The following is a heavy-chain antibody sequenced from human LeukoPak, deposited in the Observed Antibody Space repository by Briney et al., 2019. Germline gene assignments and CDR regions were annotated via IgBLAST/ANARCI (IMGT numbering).Heavy chain of an antibody. J-gene: IGHJ4*02. Sequence: GGSLRLSCAASGFTFSSYGMRWVRQAPGKGLEWVAATSSSDAGTYHADSVRGRFTISRDNSKNTVYANMNTLRAEDAAVYFGAKAPVTSCRGAYCYPFDSWGQGTLVTVSS. CDR3: AKAPVTSCRGAYCYPFDS. CDR2: TSSSDAGT. V-gene: IGHV3-23*01. CDR1: GFTFSSYG. D-gene: IGHD2-21*01.